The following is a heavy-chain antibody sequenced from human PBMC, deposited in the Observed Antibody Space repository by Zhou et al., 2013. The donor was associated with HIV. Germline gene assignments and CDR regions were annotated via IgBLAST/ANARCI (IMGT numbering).Heavy chain of an antibody. V-gene: IGHV1-69*12. CDR2: IIPIFGTA. J-gene: IGHJ4*02. Sequence: QVQLVQSGAEVKPPGSAVRVSCKASGGSFTNYAVNWVRQAPGLGLEWIGGIIPIFGTANYAQKFQGRVTITADESTSTAYMELSSLRSEDTAVYYCARADFWSFAPRDYWGQGTLVTVSS. CDR1: GGSFTNYA. CDR3: ARADFWSFAPRDY. D-gene: IGHD3-3*01.